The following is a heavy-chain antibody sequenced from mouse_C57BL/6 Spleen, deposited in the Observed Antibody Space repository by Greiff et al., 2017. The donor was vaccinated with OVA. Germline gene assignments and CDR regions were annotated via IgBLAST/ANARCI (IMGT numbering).Heavy chain of an antibody. V-gene: IGHV1-53*01. CDR2: INPSNGGT. D-gene: IGHD4-1*01. CDR3: ARCLGRGPYYFDY. J-gene: IGHJ2*01. CDR1: GYTFTSYW. Sequence: QVQLQQPGTELVKPGASVKPSCKASGYTFTSYWMHWVKQRPGQGLEWIGNINPSNGGTNYNEKFKSKATLTVDKSSSTAYMQLSSLTSEDSAVYYCARCLGRGPYYFDYWGQGTTLTVSS.